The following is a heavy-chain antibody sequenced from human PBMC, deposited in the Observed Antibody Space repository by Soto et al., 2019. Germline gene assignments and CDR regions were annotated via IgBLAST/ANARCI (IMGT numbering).Heavy chain of an antibody. J-gene: IGHJ5*02. D-gene: IGHD3-16*01. CDR2: LYSNGAT. V-gene: IGHV3-66*01. Sequence: PGGSLRLSCAASGFTVSEIYMSWVRQAPGKGLELVSVLYSNGATSYADSVRGRFTISRDHSKNTLYLQMNSLRVEDTAVYYCAREYQSDAYYDPNWLDPRGQGTLVTVSS. CDR3: AREYQSDAYYDPNWLDP. CDR1: GFTVSEIY.